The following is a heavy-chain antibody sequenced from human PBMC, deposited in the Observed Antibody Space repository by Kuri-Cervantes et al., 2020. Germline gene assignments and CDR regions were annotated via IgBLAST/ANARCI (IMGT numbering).Heavy chain of an antibody. CDR2: ISWNSGSI. Sequence: SLKISCAASGFTFDDYAMHWVRQAPGKGLEWVSGISWNSGSIGYADSVKGRFTISRDNAKNSLYLQMNSLRAEDTALYYCARFSGFVVRAFDPWGQGTRVTVAS. CDR1: GFTFDDYA. CDR3: ARFSGFVVRAFDP. D-gene: IGHD3-10*01. J-gene: IGHJ5*02. V-gene: IGHV3-9*01.